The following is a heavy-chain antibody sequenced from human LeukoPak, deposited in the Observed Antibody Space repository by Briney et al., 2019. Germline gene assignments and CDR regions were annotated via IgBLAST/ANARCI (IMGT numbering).Heavy chain of an antibody. CDR3: ARGYSSGLHFDY. D-gene: IGHD6-19*01. V-gene: IGHV3-74*01. CDR2: IKSDGSDT. CDR1: GFIFNDFW. Sequence: HPGGSLRLSCAASGFIFNDFWMHWVRQAPGKGLVWVSRIKSDGSDTRYADSVKGRFTISRDNAKNTLYLQMNSLRAEDTAVYYCARGYSSGLHFDYWGQGTLVTVSS. J-gene: IGHJ4*02.